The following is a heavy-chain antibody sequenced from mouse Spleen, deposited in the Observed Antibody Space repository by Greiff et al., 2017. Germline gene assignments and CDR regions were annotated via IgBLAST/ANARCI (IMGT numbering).Heavy chain of an antibody. D-gene: IGHD1-1*01. J-gene: IGHJ4*01. V-gene: IGHV1-81*01. CDR1: GYTFTSYG. CDR3: ARQTTVVATDAMDY. CDR2: IYPRSGNT. Sequence: QVQLQQSGAELARPGASVKLSCKASGYTFTSYGISWVKQRTGQGPEWIGEIYPRSGNTYYNEKFKGKATLTADKSSSTAYMELRSLTSEDSAVYFCARQTTVVATDAMDYWGQGTSVTVSS.